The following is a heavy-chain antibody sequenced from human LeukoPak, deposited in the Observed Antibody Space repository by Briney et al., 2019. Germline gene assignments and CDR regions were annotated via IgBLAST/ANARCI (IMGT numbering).Heavy chain of an antibody. D-gene: IGHD5-12*01. Sequence: KTSETLSLTCTVSGGSISSGGYYWSWIRQHPGKGLEWIGYIYYSGSTYYNPSLKSRVTISVDTSKNQFSLKLSSVTAADTAVYYCARDEGVRLRLATKSLGAGDAFDIWGQGTMVTVSS. V-gene: IGHV4-31*03. CDR2: IYYSGST. CDR1: GGSISSGGYY. J-gene: IGHJ3*02. CDR3: ARDEGVRLRLATKSLGAGDAFDI.